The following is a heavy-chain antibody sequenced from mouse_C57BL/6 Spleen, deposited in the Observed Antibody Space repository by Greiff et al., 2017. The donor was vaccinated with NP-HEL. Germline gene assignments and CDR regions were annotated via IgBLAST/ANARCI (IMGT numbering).Heavy chain of an antibody. CDR2: ISSGSSTI. CDR3: ARVYYYGSSEYYFDY. V-gene: IGHV5-17*01. D-gene: IGHD1-1*01. CDR1: GFTFSDYG. Sequence: VQLKESGGGLVKPGGSLKLSCAASGFTFSDYGMHWVRQAPEKGLEWVAYISSGSSTIYYADTVKGRFTISRDNAKNTLFLQMTSLRSEDTAMYYCARVYYYGSSEYYFDYWGQGTTLTVSS. J-gene: IGHJ2*01.